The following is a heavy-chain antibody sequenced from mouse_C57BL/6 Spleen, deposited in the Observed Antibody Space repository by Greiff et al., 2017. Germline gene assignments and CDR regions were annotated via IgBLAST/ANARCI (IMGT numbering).Heavy chain of an antibody. CDR3: AREAYYYGSSWGDY. CDR2: IYPGDGDT. J-gene: IGHJ4*01. Sequence: QVQLKESGPELVKPGASVKISCKASGYAFSSSWMNWVKQRPGKGLEWIGRIYPGDGDTNYNGKFKGKATLTADKSSSTAYMQLSSLTSEDSAVYFCAREAYYYGSSWGDYWGQGTSVTVAS. CDR1: GYAFSSSW. V-gene: IGHV1-82*01. D-gene: IGHD1-1*01.